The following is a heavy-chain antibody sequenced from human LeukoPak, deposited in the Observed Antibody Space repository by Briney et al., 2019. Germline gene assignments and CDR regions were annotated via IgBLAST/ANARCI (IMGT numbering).Heavy chain of an antibody. J-gene: IGHJ4*02. V-gene: IGHV3-7*01. CDR1: GFTFSSYL. D-gene: IGHD4-11*01. CDR2: IKQDGSEK. Sequence: PGGSLRLSCAASGFTFSSYLMSWVRQAPGKGLEWVANIKQDGSEKYYVDSVKGRFAISRDNAKNSLYLQMNSLRAEDTAVYYCARDSNPFDYWGQGTLVTVSS. CDR3: ARDSNPFDY.